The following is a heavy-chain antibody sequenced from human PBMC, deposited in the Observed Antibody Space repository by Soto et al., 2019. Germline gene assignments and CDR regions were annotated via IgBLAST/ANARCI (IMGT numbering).Heavy chain of an antibody. Sequence: EVQLLESGGGLVQPGGSLRLSCAASGFTFSSYAMSWVRQAPGKGLEWVSGISGSGVYTYYADSVKGQFTISRDNSKNTLYLQMNSLRAEDTAVYYCAKDQTVPTWLFDSWGKGTLVTVSS. D-gene: IGHD4-17*01. CDR3: AKDQTVPTWLFDS. J-gene: IGHJ4*02. CDR1: GFTFSSYA. CDR2: ISGSGVYT. V-gene: IGHV3-23*01.